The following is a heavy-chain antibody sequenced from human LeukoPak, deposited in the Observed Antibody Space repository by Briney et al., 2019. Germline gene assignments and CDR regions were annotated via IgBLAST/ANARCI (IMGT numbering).Heavy chain of an antibody. J-gene: IGHJ4*02. D-gene: IGHD1-26*01. CDR3: ARDEIRGSYFY. V-gene: IGHV1-2*02. CDR2: INPNSGGT. Sequence: ASVKVSCKASGYTFTSYGISWVRQAPGQGLEWMGWINPNSGGTNYAQKFQGRVTMTRDTSISTAYMELSRLRSDDTAVYYCARDEIRGSYFYWGQGTLVTVSS. CDR1: GYTFTSYG.